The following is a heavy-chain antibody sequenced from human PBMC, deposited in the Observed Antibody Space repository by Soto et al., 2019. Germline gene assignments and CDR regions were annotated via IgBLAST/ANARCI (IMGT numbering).Heavy chain of an antibody. J-gene: IGHJ4*02. Sequence: GGSLKLSCAASGFTFSSYAMSWVRQAPGKGLEWVSAISGSGGSTYYADSVKGRFTISRDNSKNTLYLQMNSLRAEDTAVYYCAKGSTTATNKYYFDYWGQGTLVTVSS. D-gene: IGHD1-7*01. V-gene: IGHV3-23*01. CDR2: ISGSGGST. CDR1: GFTFSSYA. CDR3: AKGSTTATNKYYFDY.